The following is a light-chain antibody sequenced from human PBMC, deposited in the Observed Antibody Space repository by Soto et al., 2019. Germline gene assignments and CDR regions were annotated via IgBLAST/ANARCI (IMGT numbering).Light chain of an antibody. J-gene: IGLJ1*01. CDR2: GND. Sequence: QSVLTQPPSVSGAPGQGVTISCTGSSSNIGAGYDVHWYQQLPGAAPKLLIFGNDNRPSGVPDRFSGSRSGTSASLATTGLQAEDEADYYCQSYDRSLSGSVFGAGTKVTVL. CDR1: SSNIGAGYD. CDR3: QSYDRSLSGSV. V-gene: IGLV1-40*01.